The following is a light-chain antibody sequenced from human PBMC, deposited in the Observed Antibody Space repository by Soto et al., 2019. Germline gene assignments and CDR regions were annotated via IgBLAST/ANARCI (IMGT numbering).Light chain of an antibody. CDR3: SSYTGSSTEV. CDR2: DVS. J-gene: IGLJ2*01. V-gene: IGLV2-14*01. Sequence: QSALTQPASVSGSPGQSITISCTGTSGDVGGYNYVSWYQQHPGKAPKLMIYDVSNRPSGVSNRFSGSKSGNTASLTISGLQAEDEADYYCSSYTGSSTEVFGGGTQLTVL. CDR1: SGDVGGYNY.